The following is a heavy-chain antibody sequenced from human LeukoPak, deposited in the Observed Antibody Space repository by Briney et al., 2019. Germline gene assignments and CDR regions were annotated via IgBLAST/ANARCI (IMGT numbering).Heavy chain of an antibody. D-gene: IGHD3-9*01. CDR3: ARVTGYTIEDYFDY. Sequence: SETLSLTCAVFGGSLSGHYWSWIRQSPGKGLEWIAEINHSGTTNYKPSLKSRVTISVDTSKNQMSLKLSSVTAADTAVYYCARVTGYTIEDYFDYWGQGTLVTVSS. CDR1: GGSLSGHY. V-gene: IGHV4-34*01. J-gene: IGHJ4*02. CDR2: INHSGTT.